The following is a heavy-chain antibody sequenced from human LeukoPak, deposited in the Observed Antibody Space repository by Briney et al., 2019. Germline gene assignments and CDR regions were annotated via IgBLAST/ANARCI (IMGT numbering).Heavy chain of an antibody. J-gene: IGHJ4*02. CDR1: GFTFSSYG. V-gene: IGHV3-30*02. CDR2: IRYDGSNK. CDR3: AKDGGYSRPEDY. Sequence: PGGSLRLSCAASGFTFSSYGMHWVRQAPGKGLEWVAFIRYDGSNKYYADSVKGRFTISRDNSKNTLYLQMNSLRAEDTAVYYCAKDGGYSRPEDYWGQGTLVTVSS. D-gene: IGHD5-18*01.